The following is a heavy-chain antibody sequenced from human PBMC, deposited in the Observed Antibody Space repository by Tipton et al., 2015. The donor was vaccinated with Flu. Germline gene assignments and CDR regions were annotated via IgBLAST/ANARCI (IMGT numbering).Heavy chain of an antibody. J-gene: IGHJ4*02. Sequence: SLRLSCAASGFPFRNYAMSWVRQAPGKGLEWASAISGSGGSTYSADAVKGRFTISRDNSKNTLYLQMDSLRVEDTAVYYCAKVIPELVAGLDSWGQGTLVTVSS. CDR2: ISGSGGST. CDR3: AKVIPELVAGLDS. V-gene: IGHV3-23*01. CDR1: GFPFRNYA. D-gene: IGHD6-19*01.